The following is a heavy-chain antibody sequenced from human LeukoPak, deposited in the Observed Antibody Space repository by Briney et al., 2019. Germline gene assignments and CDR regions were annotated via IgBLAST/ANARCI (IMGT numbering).Heavy chain of an antibody. CDR1: GFTFTTYE. D-gene: IGHD3-10*02. V-gene: IGHV3-48*03. Sequence: PGGSLRLSCAASGFTFTTYEMNWVRQAPGKGLEWVSYISGSGSSIYYADSVEGRLTISRDNAKHSLYLQMNSLRAEDTAVYYCARDDVLSLGISFDLWGRGTLVTVSS. CDR2: ISGSGSSI. CDR3: ARDDVLSLGISFDL. J-gene: IGHJ2*01.